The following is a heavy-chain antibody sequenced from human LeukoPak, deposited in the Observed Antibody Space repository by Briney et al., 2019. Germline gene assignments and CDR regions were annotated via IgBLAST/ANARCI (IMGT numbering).Heavy chain of an antibody. V-gene: IGHV1-18*01. Sequence: ASVKVSCKASGYTFTSYGISWVRQAPGQGLEWMGWISAYNGNTNYAQKLQGRVTMTTDTSTSTAYIELRSLRSDDTAVYYCAKKTIVGDTVDPFDIWGQGTMVIVSS. CDR3: AKKTIVGDTVDPFDI. CDR1: GYTFTSYG. CDR2: ISAYNGNT. J-gene: IGHJ3*02. D-gene: IGHD1-26*01.